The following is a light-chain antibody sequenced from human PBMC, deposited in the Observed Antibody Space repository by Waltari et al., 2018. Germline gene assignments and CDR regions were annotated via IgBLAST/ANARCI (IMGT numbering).Light chain of an antibody. V-gene: IGKV4-1*01. J-gene: IGKJ2*01. Sequence: DIVMTQSPESLAVSLGERATINCKSSQSFLPPSNNRNYLAWYQHKPGQPPRLLFYWASIREFGVPDRFRGSGSGADFTLTISSLQAEDVAVYYCQQYYSTPHTFGRGTKLEIK. CDR3: QQYYSTPHT. CDR1: QSFLPPSNNRNY. CDR2: WAS.